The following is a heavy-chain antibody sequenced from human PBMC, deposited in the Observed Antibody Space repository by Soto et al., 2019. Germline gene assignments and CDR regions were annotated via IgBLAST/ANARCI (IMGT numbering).Heavy chain of an antibody. CDR3: AHSRCDGDCLQSYSSHYYYGMDV. V-gene: IGHV2-5*02. CDR1: GFSLSTGGVG. D-gene: IGHD2-21*02. J-gene: IGHJ6*02. Sequence: QITLKESGPSLVKPTQTLTLTCTFSGFSLSTGGVGVGWIRQPPGKALEWLALIYWDDDKRYSPSLRSRLTVTQDTSKNQVVLTMTNMDPVDTATYYCAHSRCDGDCLQSYSSHYYYGMDVWGQGTTVTVSS. CDR2: IYWDDDK.